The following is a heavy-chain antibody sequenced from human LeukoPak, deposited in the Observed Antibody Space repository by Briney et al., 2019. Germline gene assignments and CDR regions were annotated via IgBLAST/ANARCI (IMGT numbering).Heavy chain of an antibody. CDR2: IRYDGSNK. CDR1: GFTFSSYG. CDR3: AKDEGYYYGSGSAEHYFDY. V-gene: IGHV3-30*02. D-gene: IGHD3-10*01. J-gene: IGHJ4*02. Sequence: GGSLRLSCAASGFTFSSYGMHWVRQAPGKGLEWVAFIRYDGSNKYYADSVKGRFTISRDNSKNTLYLQMNSLRAEDTAVYYCAKDEGYYYGSGSAEHYFDYWGQGTLVTVSS.